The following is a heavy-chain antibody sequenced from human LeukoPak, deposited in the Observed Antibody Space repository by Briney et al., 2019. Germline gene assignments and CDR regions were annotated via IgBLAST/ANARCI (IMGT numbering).Heavy chain of an antibody. CDR1: GFTFSSYA. CDR2: ISGSGGST. V-gene: IGHV3-23*01. Sequence: GGSLRLSCAASGFTFSSYAMSWVRQAPGKGLEWVSAISGSGGSTYYADSVKGRFTISRDNSKNTLYLQANSLRAEDTAVYYCALLTMGATSGFDYWGQGTLVTVSS. D-gene: IGHD1-26*01. J-gene: IGHJ4*02. CDR3: ALLTMGATSGFDY.